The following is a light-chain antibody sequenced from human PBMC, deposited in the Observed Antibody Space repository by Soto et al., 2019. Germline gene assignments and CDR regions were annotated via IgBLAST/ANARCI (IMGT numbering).Light chain of an antibody. CDR3: CAYAGSGTVV. CDR1: SSDVGSYNV. Sequence: QSALTQPASVSGSPEQSITISCTGTSSDVGSYNVVSWYQQHPGKAPKDMIYEATKRPSGVSNRFSGSKSGNTASLTISGLQAEDEADYYCCAYAGSGTVVFGGGTKLTVL. V-gene: IGLV2-23*01. J-gene: IGLJ3*02. CDR2: EAT.